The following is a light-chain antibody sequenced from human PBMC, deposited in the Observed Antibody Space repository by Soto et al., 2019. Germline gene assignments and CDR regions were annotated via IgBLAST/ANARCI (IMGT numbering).Light chain of an antibody. Sequence: EIVLTQSPATLSLSPGERATLSCRASQSVSSYLAWYQQKPGQAPRLLIYDASSRATGIPARFSGSGSGTDFPLTISSLEPEDFAVYSCQQRSNWPRSLTFGGGTKVEIK. J-gene: IGKJ4*01. CDR2: DAS. V-gene: IGKV3-11*01. CDR3: QQRSNWPRSLT. CDR1: QSVSSY.